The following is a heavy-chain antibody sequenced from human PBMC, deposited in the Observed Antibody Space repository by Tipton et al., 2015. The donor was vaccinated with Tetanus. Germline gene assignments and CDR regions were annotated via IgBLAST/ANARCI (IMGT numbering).Heavy chain of an antibody. J-gene: IGHJ3*01. Sequence: TLSLTCSVSGDSISSFYWSWIRQPAGKGLEWIGRIYTSGSTNYNPSLKSRVTMSVDTSKNQISLKLSSVTAADTAVYYCARRSYCSSSRCFDAFDLWGQRTMVTVSS. D-gene: IGHD2-2*01. CDR3: ARRSYCSSSRCFDAFDL. CDR2: IYTSGST. V-gene: IGHV4-4*07. CDR1: GDSISSFY.